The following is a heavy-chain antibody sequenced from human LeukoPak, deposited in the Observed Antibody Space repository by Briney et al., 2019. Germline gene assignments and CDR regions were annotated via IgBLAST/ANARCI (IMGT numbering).Heavy chain of an antibody. J-gene: IGHJ6*04. Sequence: GGSLRLSCAASGFTFSSYEMDWVRQPPGKGLEWVSYISSSGSTIYYADSVKGRFTISRDNAKNSLYLQMNSLRAEDTAVYYCAELGITMIGGVWGKGTTVTISS. CDR1: GFTFSSYE. CDR2: ISSSGSTI. D-gene: IGHD3-10*02. V-gene: IGHV3-48*03. CDR3: AELGITMIGGV.